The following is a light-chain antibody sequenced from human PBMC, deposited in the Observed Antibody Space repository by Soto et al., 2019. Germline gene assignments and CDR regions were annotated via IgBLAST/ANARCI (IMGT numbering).Light chain of an antibody. CDR3: QQYDVSVLT. J-gene: IGKJ4*01. CDR1: EIVRGPY. CDR2: AAS. Sequence: EIVLMLSPGTLSLSPGERATLSRRASEIVRGPYLTWYQQKPDQAPRLLIYAASRGATGIPDRFSGSGSGTDFTLTISRLEPEDSAVYYCQQYDVSVLTLGGGTKVEIK. V-gene: IGKV3-20*01.